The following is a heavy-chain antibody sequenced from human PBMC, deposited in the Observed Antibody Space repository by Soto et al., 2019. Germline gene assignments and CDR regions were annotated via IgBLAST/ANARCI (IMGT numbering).Heavy chain of an antibody. CDR3: ARHGADYDFWSGYPHYYGMDV. Sequence: GESLKISCKGSGYSFTSYWIGWVRQMPGKGLEWMGIIYPGDSDTNYSPSFQGHVTISADKSISTAYLQWSSLKASDTAMYYCARHGADYDFWSGYPHYYGMDVWGQGTTVTVSS. V-gene: IGHV5-51*01. CDR1: GYSFTSYW. D-gene: IGHD3-3*01. CDR2: IYPGDSDT. J-gene: IGHJ6*02.